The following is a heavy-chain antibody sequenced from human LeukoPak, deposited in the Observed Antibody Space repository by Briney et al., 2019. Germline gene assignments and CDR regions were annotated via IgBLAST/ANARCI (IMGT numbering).Heavy chain of an antibody. D-gene: IGHD4-17*01. Sequence: SVKVSCKASGGTFSSYAISWVRQAPGQGLEWMGGIIPIFGTANYAQRFQGRVTITADESTSTAYMELSSLRSEDTAVYYCARGPFHDYGDYVWGGAGPYYFDYWGQGTLVTVSS. V-gene: IGHV1-69*13. CDR2: IIPIFGTA. CDR1: GGTFSSYA. CDR3: ARGPFHDYGDYVWGGAGPYYFDY. J-gene: IGHJ4*02.